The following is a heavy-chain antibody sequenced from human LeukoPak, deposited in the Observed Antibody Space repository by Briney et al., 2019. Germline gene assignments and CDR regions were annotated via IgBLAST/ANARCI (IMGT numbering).Heavy chain of an antibody. CDR3: ARRDCVGDCYSNWFDP. CDR1: GYTFTNYF. D-gene: IGHD2-21*02. CDR2: INPRGGST. J-gene: IGHJ5*02. Sequence: ASVKVSCKASGYTFTNYFMHWVRQAPGQGLEWMGIINPRGGSTGYAQKFQGRITMTTHMSTRTVYMELCRLESEDTAVYYCARRDCVGDCYSNWFDPWGQGTLVTVSS. V-gene: IGHV1-46*01.